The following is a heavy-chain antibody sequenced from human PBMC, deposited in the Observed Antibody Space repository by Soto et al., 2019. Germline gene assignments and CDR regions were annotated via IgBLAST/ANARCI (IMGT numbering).Heavy chain of an antibody. CDR2: ISGSGGST. V-gene: IGHV3-23*01. Sequence: GGSLGLSCAAPGFTFSSDSMSWVRQAPWKGLEWVSAISGSGGSTYYADSVKGRFTISRDNSKNTLYLQMNSLRAEDTAVYYCAKGQALYYDSSGYYWSTFDYWGQGTLVTVSS. CDR3: AKGQALYYDSSGYYWSTFDY. J-gene: IGHJ4*02. CDR1: GFTFSSDS. D-gene: IGHD3-22*01.